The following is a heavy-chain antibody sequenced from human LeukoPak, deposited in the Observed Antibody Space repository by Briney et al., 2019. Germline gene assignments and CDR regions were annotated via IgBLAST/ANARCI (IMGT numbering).Heavy chain of an antibody. D-gene: IGHD4-17*01. J-gene: IGHJ4*02. CDR3: ARDYARPDY. CDR2: ITWNGGSI. V-gene: IGHV3-20*04. CDR1: GFTFEDFG. Sequence: GGSLRLSCAASGFTFEDFGMSWVRQAPGKGLEWVSGITWNGGSIGYADSVKGRFTMSRDNAKNSLYLQMDSLKTEDTALYYCARDYARPDYWGQGTLVTVSS.